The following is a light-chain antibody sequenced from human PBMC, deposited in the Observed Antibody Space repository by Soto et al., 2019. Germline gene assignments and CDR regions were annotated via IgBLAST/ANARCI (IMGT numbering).Light chain of an antibody. CDR1: QGISSY. Sequence: DIQMTQSPSTLSASVGDRVTITCRASQGISSYLAWYQQKPGKAPKLLIYAASTLQSGVPSRFSGSGSGTDFTLTISSLQPEDFATYYCLQLNSYPLTFGGGTKVDIK. V-gene: IGKV1-9*01. CDR3: LQLNSYPLT. J-gene: IGKJ4*01. CDR2: AAS.